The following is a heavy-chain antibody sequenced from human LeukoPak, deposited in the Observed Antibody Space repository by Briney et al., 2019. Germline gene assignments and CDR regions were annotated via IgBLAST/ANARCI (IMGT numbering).Heavy chain of an antibody. CDR2: ISYDGTNT. CDR1: GFTFNSYC. D-gene: IGHD3-10*01. CDR3: AKDWSLMVRGVIS. V-gene: IGHV3-30*18. J-gene: IGHJ4*02. Sequence: GGSLRLSCAASGFTFNSYCIHWVRHAPNKVLEWVSVISYDGTNTYYADSVKGRFTISRDNSKNTLYLQMDSLIAEDTGDYYCAKDWSLMVRGVISWGQGTLVTVSS.